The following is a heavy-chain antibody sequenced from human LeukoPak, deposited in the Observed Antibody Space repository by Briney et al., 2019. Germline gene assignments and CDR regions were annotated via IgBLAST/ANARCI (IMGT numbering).Heavy chain of an antibody. CDR2: ISSSGSNI. V-gene: IGHV3-11*01. Sequence: GGSQRLSCAASGFTFSDYYMSWMPQARGEGLEWVSYISSSGSNIYYADSVKGRFTISRNNAKNSLYLQMNSLRAEDTAVYYCARLIGAYQDYWGQGTLVTVSS. CDR1: GFTFSDYY. J-gene: IGHJ4*02. D-gene: IGHD4-17*01. CDR3: ARLIGAYQDY.